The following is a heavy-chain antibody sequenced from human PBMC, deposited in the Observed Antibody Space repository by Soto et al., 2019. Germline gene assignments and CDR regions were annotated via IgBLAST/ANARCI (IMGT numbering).Heavy chain of an antibody. CDR3: ARSGDSSGYYVV. D-gene: IGHD3-22*01. CDR1: GGSISSYY. CDR2: IYYSGST. Sequence: SETLSLTCTVSGGSISSYYWSWIRQPPGKGLEWIGYIYYSGSTNYNPSLKSRVTISVDTSKNQFSLKLSSVTAADTAVYYCARSGDSSGYYVVWGQGTLVIVSS. J-gene: IGHJ4*02. V-gene: IGHV4-59*01.